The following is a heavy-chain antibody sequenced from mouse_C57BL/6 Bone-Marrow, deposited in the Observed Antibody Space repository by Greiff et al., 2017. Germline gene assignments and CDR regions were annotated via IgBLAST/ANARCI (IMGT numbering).Heavy chain of an antibody. V-gene: IGHV3-6*01. CDR2: ISYDGSN. CDR3: ARDLELGY. J-gene: IGHJ2*01. CDR1: GYSITSGYY. D-gene: IGHD4-1*01. Sequence: EVKVEESGPGLVKPSQSLSLTCSVTGYSITSGYYWNWIRQFPGNKLEWMGYISYDGSNNYNPSLKNRISITRDTSKNQFFLKLNSVTTEDTATYYCARDLELGYWGQGTTLTVSS.